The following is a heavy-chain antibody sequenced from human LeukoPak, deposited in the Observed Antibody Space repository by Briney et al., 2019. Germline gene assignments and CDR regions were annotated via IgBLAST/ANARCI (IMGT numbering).Heavy chain of an antibody. CDR3: ARGIAYSYGYDYFDY. V-gene: IGHV1-18*01. J-gene: IGHJ4*02. CDR1: GYTFTSYG. D-gene: IGHD5-18*01. Sequence: ASVKVSCKASGYTFTSYGISWVRQAPGQGLEWMGWISAYNGNTNYAQKLQGRVTMTTDTSTSTAYMELRSLRSEDTAMYFCARGIAYSYGYDYFDYWGQGTLVTVSS. CDR2: ISAYNGNT.